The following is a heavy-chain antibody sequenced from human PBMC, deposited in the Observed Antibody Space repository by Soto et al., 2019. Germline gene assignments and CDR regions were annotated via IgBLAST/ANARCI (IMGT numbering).Heavy chain of an antibody. Sequence: SETLSLTCTVSGGSISSGGYYWSWIRQHPGKGLEWIGYIYYSGSTYYNPSLKSRVTISVDTSKNQFSLKLSSVTAADTAVYYCARVGYYGSGSYSSADYSGQGTLVTVSS. V-gene: IGHV4-31*03. CDR1: GGSISSGGYY. CDR2: IYYSGST. J-gene: IGHJ4*02. CDR3: ARVGYYGSGSYSSADY. D-gene: IGHD3-10*01.